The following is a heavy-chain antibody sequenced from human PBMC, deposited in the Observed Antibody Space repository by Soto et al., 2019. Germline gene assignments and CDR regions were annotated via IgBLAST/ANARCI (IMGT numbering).Heavy chain of an antibody. Sequence: SSVKVSCKASGYTFTTYYIHWVRQVPGQGLEWMGLINPPIASTSYAQKFQGRVTMARDTSTSTFYMQLNSLKTDDTAVYYCAREVVETSSLWLDPCGQGTLVTVSS. CDR2: INPPIAST. J-gene: IGHJ5*02. V-gene: IGHV1-46*01. D-gene: IGHD6-6*01. CDR3: AREVVETSSLWLDP. CDR1: GYTFTTYY.